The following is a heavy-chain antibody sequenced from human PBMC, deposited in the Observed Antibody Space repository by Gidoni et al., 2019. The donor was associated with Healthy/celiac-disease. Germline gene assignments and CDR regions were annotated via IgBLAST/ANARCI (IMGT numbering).Heavy chain of an antibody. Sequence: QLQLQESGPGLVKSSETLSLTCTVSGGSISSSSYYWGWIRQPPGKGLEWIGSIYYSGSTYYNPSLKSRVTISVDTSKNQFSLKLSSVTAADTAVYYCARHLGGYSYPNWFDPWGQGTLVTVSS. V-gene: IGHV4-39*01. J-gene: IGHJ5*02. CDR2: IYYSGST. CDR3: ARHLGGYSYPNWFDP. D-gene: IGHD5-18*01. CDR1: GGSISSSSYY.